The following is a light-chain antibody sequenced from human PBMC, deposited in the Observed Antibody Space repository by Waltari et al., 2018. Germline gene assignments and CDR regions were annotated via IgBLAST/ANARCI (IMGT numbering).Light chain of an antibody. CDR3: SSYSTNSAHV. Sequence: QSALTQPASVSGSPGQSITISCTGTSSDIGGYNYVSWYQHHPGKAPKLLIYDVSKRPSGVSNRFSGSKSGNTASLRISGLQADDEAEYYCSSYSTNSAHVFGTGTKVTFL. CDR2: DVS. CDR1: SSDIGGYNY. V-gene: IGLV2-14*03. J-gene: IGLJ1*01.